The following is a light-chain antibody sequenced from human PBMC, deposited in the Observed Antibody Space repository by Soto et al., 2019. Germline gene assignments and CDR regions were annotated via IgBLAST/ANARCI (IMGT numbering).Light chain of an antibody. V-gene: IGLV2-8*01. J-gene: IGLJ2*01. CDR3: SSFAGRSDFVL. Sequence: QSALTQPPSASGSPGQSVTISCTGTSSDVGGYNFVFWYQQHPGKVPKLMIYEVSKLPSGVPDRFSGSKSGNTSSLTVAGLQAGDEAVYYCSSFAGRSDFVLFGGGTNLTVL. CDR2: EVS. CDR1: SSDVGGYNF.